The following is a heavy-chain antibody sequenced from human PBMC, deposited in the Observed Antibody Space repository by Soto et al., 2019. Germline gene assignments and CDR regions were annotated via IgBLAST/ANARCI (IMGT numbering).Heavy chain of an antibody. CDR1: AGSFKSGSYS. J-gene: IGHJ4*02. CDR2: VYHTGRT. D-gene: IGHD3-3*01. CDR3: ARDFAYFDS. Sequence: APETLSRTCTVYAGSFKSGSYSSSWLRQPPGKGLEWIGYVYHTGRTSYNPSLKSRVSISMDTSKNQFSLNLDSVTAADTAVYFCARDFAYFDSWGQGTLVTVSA. V-gene: IGHV4-61*01.